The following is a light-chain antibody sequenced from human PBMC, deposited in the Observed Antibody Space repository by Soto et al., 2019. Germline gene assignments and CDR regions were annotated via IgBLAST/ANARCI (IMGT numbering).Light chain of an antibody. CDR3: SSYTSSGLYV. CDR2: DVS. J-gene: IGLJ1*01. Sequence: QPVLTQPASVSGSPGQSITISCTGTSSDVGGYNYVSWYQQHPGKAPKLMIYDVSNRPSGVSNRFSGSKSGNTASLTISGLQAEDEADYYCSSYTSSGLYVFGTGTKVTVL. V-gene: IGLV2-14*01. CDR1: SSDVGGYNY.